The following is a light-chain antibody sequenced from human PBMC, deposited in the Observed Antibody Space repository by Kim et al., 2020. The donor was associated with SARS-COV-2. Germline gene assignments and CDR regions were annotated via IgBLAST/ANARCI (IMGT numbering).Light chain of an antibody. CDR1: ILGDKY. Sequence: SVSPVQTASITCSGYILGDKYACWYQQKPGQSPVLVIYQDSTRPSGIPEQFSGSNSENTATLTISGTQAMDEADYYCQAWDSSTAVFGGGTQLTVL. J-gene: IGLJ2*01. V-gene: IGLV3-1*01. CDR3: QAWDSSTAV. CDR2: QDS.